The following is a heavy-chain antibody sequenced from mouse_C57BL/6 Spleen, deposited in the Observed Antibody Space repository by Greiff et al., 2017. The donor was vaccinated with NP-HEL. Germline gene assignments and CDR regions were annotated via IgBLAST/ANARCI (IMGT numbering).Heavy chain of an antibody. CDR1: GYAFSSYR. Sequence: LQQSGAPVTISCKASGYAFSSYRMNWVKQGPGKGLEWIGQIYPGDGDTNYNGKFKSKATLTADKSSSTAYMQLSSLTSEESAVYFCARELRLRSYAMDYWGQGTSVTVSS. CDR2: IYPGDGDT. CDR3: ARELRLRSYAMDY. J-gene: IGHJ4*01. D-gene: IGHD3-2*02. V-gene: IGHV1-80*01.